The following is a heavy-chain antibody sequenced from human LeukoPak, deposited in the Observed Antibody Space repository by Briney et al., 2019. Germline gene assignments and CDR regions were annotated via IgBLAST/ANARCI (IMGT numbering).Heavy chain of an antibody. CDR2: INPNSGGT. CDR3: TRYNWNDVVSALDY. V-gene: IGHV1-2*02. CDR1: GYTFTGYY. D-gene: IGHD1-1*01. J-gene: IGHJ4*02. Sequence: ASVKVSCKASGYTFTGYYMHWVRQAPGQGLEWMGWINPNSGGTNYAQKFQGGVTMTRDTSITTFYMEVNRLTSDDTAVYFCTRYNWNDVVSALDYWGQGTLVTVSS.